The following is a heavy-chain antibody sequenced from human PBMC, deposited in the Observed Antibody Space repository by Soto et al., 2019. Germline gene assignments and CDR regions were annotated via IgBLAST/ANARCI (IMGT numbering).Heavy chain of an antibody. J-gene: IGHJ4*01. D-gene: IGHD3-22*01. CDR2: IIPIFGTA. V-gene: IGHV1-69*12. CDR3: AMIDDSSGYNHSFDY. CDR1: GGTFSSYA. Sequence: QVQLVQSGAEVKKPGSSVKVSCKASGGTFSSYAISWVRQAPGQGLEWMGGIIPIFGTANYAQKFQGRVTITADESTSTAYRELSSLRSEDTAVYSCAMIDDSSGYNHSFDYWGQGTLVTVSS.